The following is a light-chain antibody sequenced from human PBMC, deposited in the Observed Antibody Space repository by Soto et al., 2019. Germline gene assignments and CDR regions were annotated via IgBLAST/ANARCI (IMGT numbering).Light chain of an antibody. V-gene: IGLV2-14*01. J-gene: IGLJ3*02. CDR3: SSYTSTTTWV. Sequence: QSVLTQPASESGSPGQSITISCTGTSSDVGANNAVSWYQQHPGKAPKLIIYEVRNRPPGVSNRFSGSKSGNAASLTISGLQAEDEADYYCSSYTSTTTWVFGGGTKVTVL. CDR2: EVR. CDR1: SSDVGANNA.